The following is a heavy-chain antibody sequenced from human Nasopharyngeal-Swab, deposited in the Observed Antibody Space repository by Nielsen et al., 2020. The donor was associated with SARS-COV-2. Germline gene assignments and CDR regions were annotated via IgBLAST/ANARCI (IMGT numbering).Heavy chain of an antibody. Sequence: GESPKISCAASGFTFNNYNFNWVRQAPGKGLEWVSPISSSSSYIYYADSVKGRLTISRDNAKNSLYLQMNSLRAEDTAVYYCARDGLDYDFWSAYFMDVWGQGTTVTVSS. D-gene: IGHD3-3*01. V-gene: IGHV3-21*01. CDR1: GFTFNNYN. CDR2: ISSSSSYI. J-gene: IGHJ6*02. CDR3: ARDGLDYDFWSAYFMDV.